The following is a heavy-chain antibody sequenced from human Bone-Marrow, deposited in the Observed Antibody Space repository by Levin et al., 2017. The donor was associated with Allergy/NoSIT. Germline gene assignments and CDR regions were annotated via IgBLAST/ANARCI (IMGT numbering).Heavy chain of an antibody. CDR3: TTVRSYYDFWSGYYTIWGFDY. CDR1: GFTFSNAW. V-gene: IGHV3-15*01. Sequence: GGSLRLSCAASGFTFSNAWMSWVRQAPGKGLEWVGRIKSKTDGGTTDYAAPVKGRFTISRDDSKNTLYLQMNSLKTEDTAVYYCTTVRSYYDFWSGYYTIWGFDYWGQGTLVTVSS. J-gene: IGHJ4*02. D-gene: IGHD3-3*01. CDR2: IKSKTDGGTT.